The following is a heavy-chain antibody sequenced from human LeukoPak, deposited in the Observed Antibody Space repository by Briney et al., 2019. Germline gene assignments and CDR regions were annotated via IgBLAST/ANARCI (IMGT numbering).Heavy chain of an antibody. J-gene: IGHJ4*02. D-gene: IGHD6-13*01. CDR3: ARELGYYYDY. V-gene: IGHV3-30-3*01. CDR2: ISYDGSNK. Sequence: GGSLRLSCAASGFTFSSYAMHWVRQAPGKGLEWVAVISYDGSNKYYADSVKGRFTISRDNSKNTLYLQMNSPRAEDTAVYYCARELGYYYDYWGQGTLVTVSS. CDR1: GFTFSSYA.